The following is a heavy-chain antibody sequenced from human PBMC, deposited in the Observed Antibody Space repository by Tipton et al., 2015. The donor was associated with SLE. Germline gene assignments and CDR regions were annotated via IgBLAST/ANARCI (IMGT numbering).Heavy chain of an antibody. CDR3: ARHHGSGWLYGLDV. V-gene: IGHV4-59*08. Sequence: TLSLTCTVSGGSISSYYWSWIRQPPGKGLEWIGYIYYSGSTNYNPSLKSRVTISVDAPKNQLSRKLSSVTAADTAVYYCARHHGSGWLYGLDVWGQGTTVTVSS. CDR1: GGSISSYY. D-gene: IGHD6-19*01. J-gene: IGHJ6*02. CDR2: IYYSGST.